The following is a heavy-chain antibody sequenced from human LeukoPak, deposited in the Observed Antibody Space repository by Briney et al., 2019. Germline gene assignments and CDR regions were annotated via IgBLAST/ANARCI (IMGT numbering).Heavy chain of an antibody. CDR1: GYSFTTYW. Sequence: GQSLKFSCKGSGYSFTTYWIGWVGQVPGKGLEWMGIIYPGDSDTRYSPSFQGKVTISADKSISTAYLQRSSLKASDTAMYYCAKARVTGHDAFDIWGQGTMVTVSS. D-gene: IGHD7-27*01. CDR2: IYPGDSDT. J-gene: IGHJ3*02. CDR3: AKARVTGHDAFDI. V-gene: IGHV5-51*01.